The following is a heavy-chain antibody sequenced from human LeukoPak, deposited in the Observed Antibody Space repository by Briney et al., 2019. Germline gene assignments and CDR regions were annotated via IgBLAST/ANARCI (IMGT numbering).Heavy chain of an antibody. CDR1: GYTFTSYG. V-gene: IGHV1-18*01. CDR2: ISAYNGNT. Sequence: ASVKVSCKASGYTFTSYGISWVRQAPGQGLEWMGWISAYNGNTNYAQKLQGRVTMTTDTSTSTAYMELRSLRSDDTAVYYCARDSCSSTSCYVDYWGQGTLVTVSS. J-gene: IGHJ4*02. D-gene: IGHD2-2*01. CDR3: ARDSCSSTSCYVDY.